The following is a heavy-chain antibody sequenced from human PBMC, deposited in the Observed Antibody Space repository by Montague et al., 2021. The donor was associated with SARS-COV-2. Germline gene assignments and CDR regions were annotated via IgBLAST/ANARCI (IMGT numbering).Heavy chain of an antibody. CDR3: ARGATRTFDY. CDR1: GDSMTYFY. Sequence: ETLSLTCTVSGDSMTYFYWSWIRQTAEKGLEWIGYTFYRGTTKYKPSLESRVTITVDTSKDQFYLKLNSVTAADTAVYYCARGATRTFDYWGQGTRVTVSS. CDR2: TFYRGTT. V-gene: IGHV4-59*01. D-gene: IGHD1-1*01. J-gene: IGHJ4*02.